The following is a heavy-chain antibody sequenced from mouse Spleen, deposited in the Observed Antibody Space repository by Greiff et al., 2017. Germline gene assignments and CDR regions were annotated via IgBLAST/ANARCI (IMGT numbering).Heavy chain of an antibody. CDR2: ISSGSSTI. V-gene: IGHV5-17*01. CDR1: GFTFSDYG. D-gene: IGHD2-1*01. Sequence: EVMLVESGGGLVKPGGSLKLSCAASGFTFSDYGMHWVRQAPEKGLEWVAYISSGSSTIYYADTVKGRFTISRDNAKNTLFLQMTSLRSEDTAMYYCTRNYRYWYFDVWGAGTTVTVSS. J-gene: IGHJ1*01. CDR3: TRNYRYWYFDV.